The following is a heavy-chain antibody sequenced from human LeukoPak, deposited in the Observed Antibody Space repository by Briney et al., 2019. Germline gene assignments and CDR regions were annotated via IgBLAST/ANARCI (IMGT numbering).Heavy chain of an antibody. CDR3: TSISGGYDFGINRYFDY. J-gene: IGHJ4*02. Sequence: GGSLRLSCTASGFTFGDYAMSWFRQAPGKGLEWVGFIRSKAYGGTTEYAASVKGRFTISRDDSRSIAYLQMNSLKTEDTAVYYCTSISGGYDFGINRYFDYWGQGTLVTVSS. D-gene: IGHD5-12*01. CDR1: GFTFGDYA. V-gene: IGHV3-49*03. CDR2: IRSKAYGGTT.